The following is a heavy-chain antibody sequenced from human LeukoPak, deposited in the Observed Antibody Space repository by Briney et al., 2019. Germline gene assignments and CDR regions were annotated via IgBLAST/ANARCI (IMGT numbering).Heavy chain of an antibody. J-gene: IGHJ4*02. CDR2: ISSSGSTI. CDR1: GFTFSSYE. Sequence: GGSLRLSCAASGFTFSSYEMNWVRQAPGKGLEWVSYISSSGSTIYYADSVKGRFTISRDNAKNSLYLQMNSLRAEDTAVYYCARQEMGATYFDYWGQGTLVTVSS. V-gene: IGHV3-48*03. CDR3: ARQEMGATYFDY. D-gene: IGHD1-26*01.